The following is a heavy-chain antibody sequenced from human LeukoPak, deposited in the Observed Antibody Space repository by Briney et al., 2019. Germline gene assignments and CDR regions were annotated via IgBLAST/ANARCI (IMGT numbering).Heavy chain of an antibody. CDR3: AREGELMLDY. V-gene: IGHV4-59*01. CDR2: IYYSGGT. CDR1: GGSISIYY. J-gene: IGHJ4*02. D-gene: IGHD3-16*01. Sequence: SETLSLTCTVSGGSISIYYWSWIRQPPGKGLEWIGYIYYSGGTNYNPSLKSRVTISVDTSKNQFSLNLSSVTAADTAVYYCAREGELMLDYWGQGTLVTVSS.